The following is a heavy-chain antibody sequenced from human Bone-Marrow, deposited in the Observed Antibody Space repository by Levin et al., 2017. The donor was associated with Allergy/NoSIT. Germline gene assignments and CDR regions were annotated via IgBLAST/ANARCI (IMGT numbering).Heavy chain of an antibody. D-gene: IGHD3-10*01. J-gene: IGHJ6*02. CDR3: ARSYYYLSGYGMDV. V-gene: IGHV2-70*04. CDR1: GFSLSSPGMR. CDR2: IDWEDGK. Sequence: VSGPTLVKPRQTLTLTCTFSGFSLSSPGMRVSWIRQPPGKALEWLALIDWEDGKFYSGSLKTRLTLSKDPSKNQVVLTMTDIDPVDTATHYCARSYYYLSGYGMDVWGQGTPVTVSS.